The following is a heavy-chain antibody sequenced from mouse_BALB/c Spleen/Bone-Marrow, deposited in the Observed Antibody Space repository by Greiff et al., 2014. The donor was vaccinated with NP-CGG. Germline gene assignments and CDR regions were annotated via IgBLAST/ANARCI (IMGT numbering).Heavy chain of an antibody. CDR2: IYPGNSDT. J-gene: IGHJ3*01. V-gene: IGHV1-5*01. CDR3: TGYGNYVETSFAY. D-gene: IGHD2-1*01. Sequence: EVQLQQSGTVLARPGASVKMSCKASGYSFTSYWMHWVKQRPGQGLEWIGAIYPGNSDTRYNQKFKGKAKLTAVTSASTAYMELSNLTNEDSAVYYCTGYGNYVETSFAYWGQGTLVTVSA. CDR1: GYSFTSYW.